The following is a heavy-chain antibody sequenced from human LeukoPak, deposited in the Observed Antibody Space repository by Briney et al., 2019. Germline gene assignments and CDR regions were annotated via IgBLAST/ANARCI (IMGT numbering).Heavy chain of an antibody. D-gene: IGHD2-21*01. CDR3: ARASGYCGGITCWDDY. Sequence: ASVKVSCKAAGYTLTSYYMHWVRQAPGQGLEWMGIINPSGGNRTYAQKFQGRVTMTRDTSTSTVYMELSSLRSEDTAVYYCARASGYCGGITCWDDYWGQGTLVTVSS. V-gene: IGHV1-46*01. CDR2: INPSGGNR. CDR1: GYTLTSYY. J-gene: IGHJ4*02.